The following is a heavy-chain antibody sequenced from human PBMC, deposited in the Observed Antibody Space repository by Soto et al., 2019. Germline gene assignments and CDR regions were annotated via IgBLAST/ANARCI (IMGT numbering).Heavy chain of an antibody. CDR3: ARVATAMTYDF. V-gene: IGHV3-30*04. CDR1: GFSLSTNT. CDR2: ISNDGRRK. Sequence: GGSLRLSCAASGFSLSTNTMHWVRQVPGKGLEWVASISNDGRRKYYADFVKGRFTISRDTANNILYLEMNSLRAEDTSLYYCARVATAMTYDFWGQGTQVTVSS. D-gene: IGHD2-21*02. J-gene: IGHJ4*02.